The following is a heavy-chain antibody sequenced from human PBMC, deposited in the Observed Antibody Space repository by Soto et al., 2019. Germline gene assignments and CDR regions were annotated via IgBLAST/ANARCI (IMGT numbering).Heavy chain of an antibody. CDR3: AKGCRAMVRGVLGDYYYGMDV. Sequence: PXVSLRLSCAASGFTFSNYAMSWVRQAPGKGLEWVSAISGSGGSTYYADSVKGRFTISRDNSKNTLYLQMNSLRAEDTAVYYCAKGCRAMVRGVLGDYYYGMDVWGQGTTVTVSS. J-gene: IGHJ6*02. CDR2: ISGSGGST. V-gene: IGHV3-23*01. CDR1: GFTFSNYA. D-gene: IGHD3-10*01.